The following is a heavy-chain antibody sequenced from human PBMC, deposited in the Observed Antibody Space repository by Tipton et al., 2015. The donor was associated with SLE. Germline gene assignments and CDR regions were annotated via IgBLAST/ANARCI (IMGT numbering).Heavy chain of an antibody. V-gene: IGHV4-34*01. CDR3: ARATVTAFDY. CDR2: INHSGST. D-gene: IGHD4-17*01. J-gene: IGHJ4*02. Sequence: TLSLTCAVYGGSFSGYYWSWIRQPPGKGLEWIGEINHSGSTNYNPSLKSRVTISVDTSKNQFSLKLSSVTAADTAVYYCARATVTAFDYWGQGTLVTVSS. CDR1: GGSFSGYY.